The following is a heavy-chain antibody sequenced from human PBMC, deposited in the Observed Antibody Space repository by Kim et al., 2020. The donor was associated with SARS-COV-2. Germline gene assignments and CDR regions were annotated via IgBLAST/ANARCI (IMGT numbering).Heavy chain of an antibody. D-gene: IGHD2-2*01. CDR2: T. V-gene: IGHV3-53*01. J-gene: IGHJ4*02. Sequence: TYYADSVKGRFTISRDSSKNTVYLQIDSLRAEDTALYYCARETSDRHIDHWGQGTLVTVSS. CDR3: ARETSDRHIDH.